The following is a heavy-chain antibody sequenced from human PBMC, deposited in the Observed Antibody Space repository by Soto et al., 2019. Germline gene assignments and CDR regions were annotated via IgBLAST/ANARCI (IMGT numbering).Heavy chain of an antibody. CDR3: ARDILPQCLTSYFFDF. CDR2: ISFEGNNK. D-gene: IGHD2-21*01. V-gene: IGHV3-30-3*01. Sequence: QVQLVESGGGVVQPGRSLRLSCAASGFTFSRYSMNWVRQAPGKGLEWVAVISFEGNNKYYADSVKGRFTISRDDSNNTLYLQMNTLRAEDTAVYYCARDILPQCLTSYFFDFWGQGTLVTVSS. J-gene: IGHJ4*02. CDR1: GFTFSRYS.